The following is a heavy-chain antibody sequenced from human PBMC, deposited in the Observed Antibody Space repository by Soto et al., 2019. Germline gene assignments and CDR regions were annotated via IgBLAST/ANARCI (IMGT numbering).Heavy chain of an antibody. V-gene: IGHV3-7*03. CDR3: ARDQHDVWGSYRYDVDAFDI. CDR1: GFTFSSYW. CDR2: IKQDGSEK. D-gene: IGHD3-16*02. Sequence: PGGSLRLSCAASGFTFSSYWMSWVRQAPGKGLEWVANIKQDGSEKYYVDSVKGRFTISRDNAENSLYLQMNSLRAEDTAVYYCARDQHDVWGSYRYDVDAFDIWGQGTMVTVSS. J-gene: IGHJ3*02.